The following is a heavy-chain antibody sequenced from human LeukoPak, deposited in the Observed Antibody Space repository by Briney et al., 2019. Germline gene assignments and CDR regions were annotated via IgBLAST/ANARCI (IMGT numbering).Heavy chain of an antibody. Sequence: ASVKVSCKASGYTFTGYYMHWVRQAPGQGLEWMGRINPNSGGTNYAQKFQGRVTMTRDTSISTAYMELSSLRSEDTAVYYCARDAYYYDSSGDWPGVDYYMDVWGKGTTVTVSS. J-gene: IGHJ6*03. CDR2: INPNSGGT. D-gene: IGHD3-22*01. V-gene: IGHV1-2*06. CDR1: GYTFTGYY. CDR3: ARDAYYYDSSGDWPGVDYYMDV.